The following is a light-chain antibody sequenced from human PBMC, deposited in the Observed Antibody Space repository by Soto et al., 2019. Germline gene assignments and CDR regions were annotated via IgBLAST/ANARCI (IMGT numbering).Light chain of an antibody. CDR3: QQYSSSST. V-gene: IGKV1-5*01. CDR1: QSISNW. J-gene: IGKJ1*01. CDR2: DAS. Sequence: DIHMTQYPSTLPASVGDRVTITCRASQSISNWLAWYQQKPGKAPNLLIYDASSLQSGVPSRLSGSGFGTEFTLTISGMKPGDFATYYCQQYSSSSTFGQGTKVDIK.